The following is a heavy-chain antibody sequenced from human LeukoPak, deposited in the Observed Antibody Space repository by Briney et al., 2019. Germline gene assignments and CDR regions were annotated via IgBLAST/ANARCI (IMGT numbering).Heavy chain of an antibody. CDR3: TTDPGYFDY. CDR2: IKIKTDGGTT. V-gene: IGHV3-15*01. Sequence: PGGSLRLSCAASGFTFSNAWMSWVRQAPGKGLEWVGRIKIKTDGGTTDYAAPVKGRFTISRDDSKNTLYRQMNSLKTEDTAVYYCTTDPGYFDYWGQGTLVTVSS. CDR1: GFTFSNAW. J-gene: IGHJ4*02.